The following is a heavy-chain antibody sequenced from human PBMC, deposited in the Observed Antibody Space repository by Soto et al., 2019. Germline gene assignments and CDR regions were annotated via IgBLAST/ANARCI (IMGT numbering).Heavy chain of an antibody. D-gene: IGHD6-6*01. CDR2: IYHSGST. V-gene: IGHV4-30-2*06. CDR3: VRESVASGPNYFDT. CDR1: GGTITSGRSS. J-gene: IGHJ5*02. Sequence: SETLSLTCSVSGGTITSGRSSWNWIRQSPGKGLEWIAYIYHSGSTYYNPSLKSRVTISVDRSENQFSLKLTSVTAADTAVYYCVRESVASGPNYFDTWGPGTQVTVSS.